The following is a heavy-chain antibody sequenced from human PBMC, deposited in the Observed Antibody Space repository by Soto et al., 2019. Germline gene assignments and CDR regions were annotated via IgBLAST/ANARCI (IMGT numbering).Heavy chain of an antibody. CDR2: ISSSRSYI. Sequence: EVQLVESGGGMVKPGGSLRLCCAASGFTFSSYSMNWVSQAPGKGLEWVSSISSSRSYIYYADSVKGRFTISRDNAKNSLSMQMNSLRAEDTAVYYCARDHGYGPGPWGQGPLVTVSS. CDR3: ARDHGYGPGP. D-gene: IGHD4-17*01. CDR1: GFTFSSYS. V-gene: IGHV3-21*01. J-gene: IGHJ5*02.